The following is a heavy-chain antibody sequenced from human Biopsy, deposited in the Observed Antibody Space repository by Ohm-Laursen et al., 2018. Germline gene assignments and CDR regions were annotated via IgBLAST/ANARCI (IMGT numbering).Heavy chain of an antibody. CDR3: ARDYDTSGYYYVS. CDR1: GGSISNNNYY. J-gene: IGHJ5*02. Sequence: SETLSLTCTVSGGSISNNNYYWGWIRQPPGKGLEWFGSIFYRGSTNSKPSLKSRINISVDTPKNQFSLKLNSVTAADTAVYYCARDYDTSGYYYVSWGQGTLVTVSS. D-gene: IGHD3-22*01. CDR2: IFYRGST. V-gene: IGHV4-39*01.